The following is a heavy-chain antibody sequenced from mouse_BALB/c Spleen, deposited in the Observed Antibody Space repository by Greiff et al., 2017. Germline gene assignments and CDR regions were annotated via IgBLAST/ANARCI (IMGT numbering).Heavy chain of an antibody. Sequence: EVMLVESGGGLVKPGGSLKLSCAASGFAFSSYDMSWVRQTPEKRLEWVAYISDGGSYTYYPDSVKGRFTISRDNAKNNLYLQMSSLKSEDTAMYYCARGNRYDGAMDYWGQGTSVTVSS. CDR2: ISDGGSYT. CDR3: ARGNRYDGAMDY. J-gene: IGHJ4*01. D-gene: IGHD2-14*01. CDR1: GFAFSSYD. V-gene: IGHV5-9-1*01.